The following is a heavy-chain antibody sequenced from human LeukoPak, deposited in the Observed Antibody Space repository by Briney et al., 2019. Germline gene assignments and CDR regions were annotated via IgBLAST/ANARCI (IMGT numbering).Heavy chain of an antibody. Sequence: PSETLSLTCAVYGGSFSGYYWNWIRQPPGKGLEWIGEINHSGSTNYNPSLKSRVTISVDTSKNQFSLKPSSLSAADTDVNYCAYDMSRGALWGQGSLVTVSS. CDR3: AYDMSRGAL. J-gene: IGHJ4*02. V-gene: IGHV4-34*01. CDR1: GGSFSGYY. D-gene: IGHD3-10*01. CDR2: INHSGST.